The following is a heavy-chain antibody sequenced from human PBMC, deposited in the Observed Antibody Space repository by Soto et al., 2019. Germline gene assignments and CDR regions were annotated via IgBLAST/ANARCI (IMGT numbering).Heavy chain of an antibody. CDR2: IYYSGST. V-gene: IGHV4-39*01. J-gene: IGHJ4*02. Sequence: ETLSLTCTVSGGSISSSSYYWGWIRQPPGKGLEWIGSIYYSGSTYYNPSLKSRVTISVDTSKNQFSLKLSSVTAADTAVYNCARHPLGGGGYGLLYYFDYWGQGTLVTVSS. CDR3: ARHPLGGGGYGLLYYFDY. D-gene: IGHD5-12*01. CDR1: GGSISSSSYY.